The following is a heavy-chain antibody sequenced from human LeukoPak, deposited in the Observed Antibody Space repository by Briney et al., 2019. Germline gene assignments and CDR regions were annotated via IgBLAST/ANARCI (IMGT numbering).Heavy chain of an antibody. Sequence: SETLSLTCTVSGGSISSCYWSWIRQPPGKGLEWIGYIYYSGSTNYNPSLKSRVTISVDTSKNQFSLKLSSVTAADTAVYYCARRVTMVRGNRYIWFDPWGQGTLVTVSS. V-gene: IGHV4-59*01. D-gene: IGHD3-10*01. CDR1: GGSISSCY. CDR2: IYYSGST. CDR3: ARRVTMVRGNRYIWFDP. J-gene: IGHJ5*02.